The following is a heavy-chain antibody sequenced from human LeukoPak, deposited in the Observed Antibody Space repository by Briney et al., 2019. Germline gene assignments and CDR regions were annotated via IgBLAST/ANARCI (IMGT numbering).Heavy chain of an antibody. V-gene: IGHV3-30*18. CDR1: GFTFSSYG. J-gene: IGHJ6*02. CDR3: AKDGSQYGMDV. D-gene: IGHD3-10*01. CDR2: ISYDGSNK. Sequence: PGGSLRLSCAASGFTFSSYGMHWVRQAPGKGLEWVAVISYDGSNKYYADSVKGRFTISRDNSKNTLYLQMSSLRAEDTAVYYCAKDGSQYGMDVWGQGTTVTVSS.